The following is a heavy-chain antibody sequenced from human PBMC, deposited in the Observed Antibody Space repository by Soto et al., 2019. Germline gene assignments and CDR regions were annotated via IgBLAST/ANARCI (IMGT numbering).Heavy chain of an antibody. Sequence: GASVKVSCKASGGTFSSYAISWVRQAPGQGLEWSGWISTYSGNTKYAQKLQDRATVTTDAFTNTAYMELRRLTSDDTAVYYCARDNGQWLVAEWGQGTLVTVSS. D-gene: IGHD6-19*01. CDR1: GGTFSSYA. CDR2: ISTYSGNT. V-gene: IGHV1-18*01. J-gene: IGHJ4*02. CDR3: ARDNGQWLVAE.